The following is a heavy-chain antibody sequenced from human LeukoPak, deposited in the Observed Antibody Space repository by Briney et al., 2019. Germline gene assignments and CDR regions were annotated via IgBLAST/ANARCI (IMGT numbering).Heavy chain of an antibody. J-gene: IGHJ4*02. CDR1: GGSFSGYY. D-gene: IGHD3-10*01. CDR3: ARVSDLPYTMVRGVLPIAPFDY. Sequence: SETLSLTCAVYGGSFSGYYWSWIRQPPGKGLEWIGEINHSGSTNYNPSLKSRVTISVDTSKNQFSLKLSSVTAADTAVYYCARVSDLPYTMVRGVLPIAPFDYWGQGTLVTVSP. V-gene: IGHV4-34*01. CDR2: INHSGST.